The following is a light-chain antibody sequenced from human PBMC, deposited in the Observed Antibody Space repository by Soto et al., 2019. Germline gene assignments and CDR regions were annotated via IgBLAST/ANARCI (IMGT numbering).Light chain of an antibody. Sequence: QSALTQPASVSGSPGQSIPISCTGTSSDVGRYNLVSWYQQHPGKAPKLMIYEASKSPSWVSNRFSGFTSGNMASLTISGLHAEDEADYYCCSYAGSSTWVLGGGTKLTVL. CDR3: CSYAGSSTWV. J-gene: IGLJ3*02. CDR2: EAS. V-gene: IGLV2-23*01. CDR1: SSDVGRYNL.